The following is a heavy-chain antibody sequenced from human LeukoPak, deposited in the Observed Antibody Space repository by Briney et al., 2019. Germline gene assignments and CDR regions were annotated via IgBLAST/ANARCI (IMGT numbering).Heavy chain of an antibody. CDR3: ARDDRRKSGSPRWFHP. CDR2: ISSSGTSI. CDR1: GFTFSSFS. J-gene: IGHJ5*02. Sequence: GGTLTLTCAASGFTFSSFSRNWVRQAPGKGLEWVSKISSSGTSIYYPDSVRGRFSTSRDNTKNSLYLQMSSLRAEDTAVYFCARDDRRKSGSPRWFHPWGPRTLVTVSS. D-gene: IGHD1-26*01. V-gene: IGHV3-48*04.